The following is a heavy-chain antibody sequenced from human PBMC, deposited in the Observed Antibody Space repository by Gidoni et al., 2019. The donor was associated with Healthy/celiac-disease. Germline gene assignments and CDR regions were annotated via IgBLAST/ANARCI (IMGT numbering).Heavy chain of an antibody. CDR1: RGPISRSSYY. V-gene: IGHV4-39*01. Sequence: QLQLQESGPGLVKPSDTLSHTCTVARGPISRSSYYWGWIRQPPGKGLAWIGSIYYSGSTYYNPSLKSRVTISVDTSKSQFSLKLSSVTAADTAVYYCARRGYSGYDWGFFDYWGQGTLVTVSS. CDR2: IYYSGST. J-gene: IGHJ4*02. CDR3: ARRGYSGYDWGFFDY. D-gene: IGHD5-12*01.